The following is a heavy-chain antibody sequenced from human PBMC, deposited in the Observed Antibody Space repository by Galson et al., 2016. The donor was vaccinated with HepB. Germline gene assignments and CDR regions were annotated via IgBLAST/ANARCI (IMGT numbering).Heavy chain of an antibody. CDR3: ARLPHYYYSSAPDY. CDR1: GYGFTKYW. CDR2: IYPSDSDTSDT. Sequence: QSGAEVKKPGESLKISCKASGYGFTKYWITWVRQMPGKGLEWMGIIYPSDSDTSDTRYSPSFQGQVTISVDKSITPAYLQWSNLKASDTAMYYCARLPHYYYSSAPDYWGQGTLVTVSS. D-gene: IGHD3-22*01. V-gene: IGHV5-51*01. J-gene: IGHJ4*02.